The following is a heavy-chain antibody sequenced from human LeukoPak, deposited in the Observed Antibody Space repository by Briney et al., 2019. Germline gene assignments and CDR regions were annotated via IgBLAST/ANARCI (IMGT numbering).Heavy chain of an antibody. Sequence: PGGSLRLSCAASGFTFSSYAMSWVRQAPGKGLEWVSAISGSGGSTYYADSVKGRFAISRDNSKNTLYLQMNSLRAEDTAVYYCARGPYSSSSGAFDIWGQGTMVTVSS. D-gene: IGHD6-6*01. J-gene: IGHJ3*02. CDR3: ARGPYSSSSGAFDI. CDR1: GFTFSSYA. CDR2: ISGSGGST. V-gene: IGHV3-23*01.